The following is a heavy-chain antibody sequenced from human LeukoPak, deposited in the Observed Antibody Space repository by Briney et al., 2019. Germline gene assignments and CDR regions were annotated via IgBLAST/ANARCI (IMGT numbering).Heavy chain of an antibody. CDR2: IYYSGST. J-gene: IGHJ4*02. D-gene: IGHD3-22*01. CDR1: GGSIISYY. CDR3: VRNSPHSYYSDSSGYFDY. V-gene: IGHV4-59*01. Sequence: PSETLSLTCTVSGGSIISYYWSWIRQPPGKGLEWIGYIYYSGSTNYNPSLKSRVTIILDTSKNQFSLKLSSVTAADTAVYFCVRNSPHSYYSDSSGYFDYWGQGTLVTVSS.